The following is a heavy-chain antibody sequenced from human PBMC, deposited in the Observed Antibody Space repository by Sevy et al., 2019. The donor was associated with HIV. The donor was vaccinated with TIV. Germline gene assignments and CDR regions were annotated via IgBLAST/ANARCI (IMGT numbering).Heavy chain of an antibody. V-gene: IGHV3-23*01. Sequence: GGSLRLSCAASGFIFNSYTMSWVRQAPGKGLEWVSTISGHGGSTYYADSVKGRFTISRDNFRNILDLQMDNLRADDTAIYYCAGGFWSGFDYWGQRTLVTVSS. CDR3: AGGFWSGFDY. D-gene: IGHD3-3*01. CDR1: GFIFNSYT. CDR2: ISGHGGST. J-gene: IGHJ4*02.